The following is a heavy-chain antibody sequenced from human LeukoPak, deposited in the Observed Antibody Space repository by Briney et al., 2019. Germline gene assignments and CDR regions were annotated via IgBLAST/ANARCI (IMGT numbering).Heavy chain of an antibody. V-gene: IGHV5-51*01. CDR1: GYTFTRNW. J-gene: IGHJ4*02. CDR2: IYPGDSDT. D-gene: IGHD5-18*01. Sequence: GESLKISCKASGYTFTRNWIGWVRQMPGKGPEWMGIIYPGDSDTRYSPSFEGQVTISADKSISTGYLQWNSLRASDTAMYYCVRHHNYAFDYWGQGTLVTVSS. CDR3: VRHHNYAFDY.